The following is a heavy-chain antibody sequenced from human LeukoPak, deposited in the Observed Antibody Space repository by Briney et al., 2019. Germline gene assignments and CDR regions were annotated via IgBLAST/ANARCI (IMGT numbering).Heavy chain of an antibody. CDR2: INTYSHDP. J-gene: IGHJ5*02. CDR1: GYTFTSYG. CDR3: ARGDIDSSGYYLNWMDP. D-gene: IGHD3-22*01. Sequence: ASVKVSCKASGYTFTSYGIIWVRQAPGLGLEWMGWINTYSHDPNYAKKFQGRVAMTTDTSTRTAYMELRSLTSDDTAMYYCARGDIDSSGYYLNWMDPWGQGTLVTVSS. V-gene: IGHV1-18*01.